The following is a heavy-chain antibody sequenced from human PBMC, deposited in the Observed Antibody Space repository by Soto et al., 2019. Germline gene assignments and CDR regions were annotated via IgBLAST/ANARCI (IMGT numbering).Heavy chain of an antibody. V-gene: IGHV1-2*04. CDR3: ARGLERITMVRGVIVETFDP. CDR2: INPNSGGT. Sequence: ASVKVSCKASGYTLTGYYMHWVRQAPGQGLEWMGWINPNSGGTNYAQKFQGWVTMTRDTSISTAYMELSRLRSEDTAVYYCARGLERITMVRGVIVETFDPWGQGTLVTVSS. CDR1: GYTLTGYY. D-gene: IGHD3-10*01. J-gene: IGHJ5*02.